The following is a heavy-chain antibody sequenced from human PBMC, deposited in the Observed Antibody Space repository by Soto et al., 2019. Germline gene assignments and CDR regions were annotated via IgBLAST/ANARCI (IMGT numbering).Heavy chain of an antibody. CDR2: IYYSGST. J-gene: IGHJ5*02. Sequence: PSETLSLTCTVSGGSVSSGSYYWSWIRQPPGKGLEWIGYIYYSGSTNYNPSLKSRVTISIDKSKNQFSLKLKSVTAADTAVYFCARTGKFYYYDHSGLPFDPCGQGTLVTVYS. CDR3: ARTGKFYYYDHSGLPFDP. D-gene: IGHD3-22*01. V-gene: IGHV4-61*01. CDR1: GGSVSSGSYY.